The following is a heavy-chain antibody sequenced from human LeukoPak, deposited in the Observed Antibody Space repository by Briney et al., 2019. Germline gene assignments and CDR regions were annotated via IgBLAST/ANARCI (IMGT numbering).Heavy chain of an antibody. J-gene: IGHJ4*02. CDR2: INLDASTT. V-gene: IGHV3-74*01. D-gene: IGHD1-26*01. Sequence: PGGSLRLSCAASGFTLNKYWIHWVRQAPGKGLVWVSRINLDASTTSYADSVKGRFTISRDNAKNTVYLQMNSLRAEDTAVYYCARAIISGSYYVFGVQGTLVTVSS. CDR1: GFTLNKYW. CDR3: ARAIISGSYYVF.